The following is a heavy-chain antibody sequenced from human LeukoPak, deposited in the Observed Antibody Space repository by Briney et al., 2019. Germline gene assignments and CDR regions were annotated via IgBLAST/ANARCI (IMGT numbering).Heavy chain of an antibody. CDR3: ARGYSYGLFFDY. J-gene: IGHJ4*02. CDR2: IYYSGST. D-gene: IGHD5-18*01. CDR1: GGSISSYY. V-gene: IGHV4-59*01. Sequence: PSETLSLTCTVSGGSISSYYWSWIRQPPGKGLEWIGYIYYSGSTNYNPSLKSRVTISVDTSKSQFSLKLSSVTAADTAVYYCARGYSYGLFFDYWGQGTLVTVSS.